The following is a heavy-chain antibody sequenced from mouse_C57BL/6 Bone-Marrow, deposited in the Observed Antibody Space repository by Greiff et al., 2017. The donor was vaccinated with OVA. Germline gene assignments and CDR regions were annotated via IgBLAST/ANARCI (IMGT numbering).Heavy chain of an antibody. Sequence: QVQLKQSGPGLVQPSQSLSITCTVSGFSLTSYGVHWVRQSPGKGLEWLGVIWSGGSTDYNAAFISRLSISKDNSKSQVFFKMNSLQADDTAIYYCARNPLDLLLDDWGQGTTLTVSS. CDR3: ARNPLDLLLDD. CDR1: GFSLTSYG. CDR2: IWSGGST. V-gene: IGHV2-2*01. D-gene: IGHD2-1*01. J-gene: IGHJ2*01.